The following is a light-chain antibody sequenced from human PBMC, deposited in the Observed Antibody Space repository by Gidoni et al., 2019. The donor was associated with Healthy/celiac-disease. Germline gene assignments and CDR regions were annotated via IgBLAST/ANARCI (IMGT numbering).Light chain of an antibody. CDR3: QQYYSFPLT. V-gene: IGKV1D-8*01. J-gene: IGKJ4*01. CDR1: QGISSY. Sequence: VLWMTQSPSLLSASTGDRVTIRCRVSQGISSYLAWYQQKPGKAPELLIYAASTLQSGVPSRFSGSGSGTDFTLTISCLQSEDFATYYCQQYYSFPLTFXGXTKVEIK. CDR2: AAS.